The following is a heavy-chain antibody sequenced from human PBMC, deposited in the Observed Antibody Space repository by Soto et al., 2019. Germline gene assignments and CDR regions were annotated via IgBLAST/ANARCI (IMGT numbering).Heavy chain of an antibody. CDR3: ALRSMAVVPEY. D-gene: IGHD3-22*01. V-gene: IGHV4-59*01. Sequence: QVQLQESGPGLVKPSETLSLTCAVSGDSISSYYCMWIRQPPGKGLESIGHLYYGRSANYNPSLKSRVTLSVDTATNHCSLTLSSMTAADTAVYYCALRSMAVVPEYWGQGTLVTVSS. CDR1: GDSISSYY. CDR2: LYYGRSA. J-gene: IGHJ4*02.